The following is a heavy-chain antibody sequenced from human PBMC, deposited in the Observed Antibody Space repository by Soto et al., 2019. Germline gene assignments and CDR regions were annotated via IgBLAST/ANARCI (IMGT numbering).Heavy chain of an antibody. CDR3: ARAPRGQVRGYDWFDY. Sequence: ASVKVSCKASGYTFSGYCIHWVRQAPGQGLEYMGWINPDSGDANYAQKFQGWVTMARDTSISTAYMELSRLKSDDTAVYYCARAPRGQVRGYDWFDYWGQGTLVTAPQ. D-gene: IGHD2-15*01. CDR2: INPDSGDA. J-gene: IGHJ5*01. V-gene: IGHV1-2*04. CDR1: GYTFSGYC.